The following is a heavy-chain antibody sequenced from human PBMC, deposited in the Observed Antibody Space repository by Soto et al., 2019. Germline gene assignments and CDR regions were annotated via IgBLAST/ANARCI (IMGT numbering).Heavy chain of an antibody. CDR3: ARFPPDFWSGFFDY. V-gene: IGHV3-7*03. CDR2: IKQDGSEK. D-gene: IGHD3-3*01. CDR1: GFTFSSYW. Sequence: GGSLRLSCAASGFTFSSYWMSWVRQAPGKGLEWVANIKQDGSEKYYVDSVKGRFTISRDNAKNSLYLQMNSLRAEDTAVYYCARFPPDFWSGFFDYWGQGTLVTVSS. J-gene: IGHJ4*02.